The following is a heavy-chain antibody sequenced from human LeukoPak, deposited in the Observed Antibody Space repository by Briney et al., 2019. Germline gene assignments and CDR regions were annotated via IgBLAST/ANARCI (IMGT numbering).Heavy chain of an antibody. D-gene: IGHD2-2*02. CDR2: ISSSSSYI. V-gene: IGHV3-21*01. J-gene: IGHJ5*02. Sequence: PGGSLRLSCAASGFTFSSYSMNWVRQAPGKGLEWVSSISSSSSYIYYADSVKGRFTVSRDNAKNSLYLQMNSLRAEDTAVYYRARLAGEIVVPAAIKENWFDPWGQGTLVTVSS. CDR1: GFTFSSYS. CDR3: ARLAGEIVVPAAIKENWFDP.